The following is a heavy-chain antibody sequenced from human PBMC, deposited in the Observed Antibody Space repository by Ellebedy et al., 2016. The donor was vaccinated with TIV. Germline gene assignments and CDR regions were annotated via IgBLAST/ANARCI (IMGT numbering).Heavy chain of an antibody. Sequence: GESLKISCAVSGFTFSSYAMSWVRQAPGKGLEWVSAISGSGGSTYYADSVKGRFTISRDNSTNTLYLQMKNLRAEDTAVYFCSKDVVGGTDMYYYFYQWGQGTLATVSS. J-gene: IGHJ4*02. D-gene: IGHD1-26*01. CDR2: ISGSGGST. V-gene: IGHV3-23*01. CDR3: SKDVVGGTDMYYYFYQ. CDR1: GFTFSSYA.